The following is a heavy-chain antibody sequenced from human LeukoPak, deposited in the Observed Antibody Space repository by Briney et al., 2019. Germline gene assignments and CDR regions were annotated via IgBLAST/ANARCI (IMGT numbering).Heavy chain of an antibody. V-gene: IGHV1-18*01. CDR3: ARDFDYSDYGGQGRFDP. J-gene: IGHJ5*02. CDR2: ISAYNGNT. Sequence: ASVKVSCKPPGYTFTSYGISWVRQAPGQGLEWMGWISAYNGNTNSAQKLRGRVTMTTDTSTSTAYMELRSLRSDDTAVYYCARDFDYSDYGGQGRFDPWGQGTLVTVSS. CDR1: GYTFTSYG. D-gene: IGHD4-11*01.